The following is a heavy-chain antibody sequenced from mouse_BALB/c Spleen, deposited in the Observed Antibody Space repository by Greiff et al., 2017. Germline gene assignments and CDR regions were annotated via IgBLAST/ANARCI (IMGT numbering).Heavy chain of an antibody. CDR1: GFNIKDTY. CDR2: IDPANGNT. J-gene: IGHJ4*01. Sequence: DVQLQESGAELVKPGASVKLSCTASGFNIKDTYMHWVKQRPEQGLEWIGRIDPANGNTKYDPKFQGKATITADTSSNTAYLQLSSLTSEDTAVYYCARRYRYDDAMDYWGQGTSVTVSS. CDR3: ARRYRYDDAMDY. D-gene: IGHD2-14*01. V-gene: IGHV14-3*02.